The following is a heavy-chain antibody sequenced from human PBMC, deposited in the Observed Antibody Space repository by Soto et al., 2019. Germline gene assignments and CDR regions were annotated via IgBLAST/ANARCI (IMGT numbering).Heavy chain of an antibody. Sequence: QVQLVQSGAEVKKPGASVKVSCKASGYTFTGYYMHWVRQAPGQGLEWMGWINPNSGGTNYAQKFQGWVTMTRDTSISTAYMELSRLRSDDTAVYYCARDELHTTTVEYYYYGMDVWGQGTTVTVSS. V-gene: IGHV1-2*04. J-gene: IGHJ6*02. CDR3: ARDELHTTTVEYYYYGMDV. CDR2: INPNSGGT. D-gene: IGHD4-4*01. CDR1: GYTFTGYY.